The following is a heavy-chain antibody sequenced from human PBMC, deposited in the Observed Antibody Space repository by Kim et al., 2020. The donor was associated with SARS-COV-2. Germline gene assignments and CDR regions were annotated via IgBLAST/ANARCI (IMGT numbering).Heavy chain of an antibody. J-gene: IGHJ4*02. V-gene: IGHV3-48*02. CDR2: ISGTRTM. Sequence: GGSLRLSCAASGFTFSNYGMNWVRQAPGKGLEWVSYISGTRTMNYADSVKGRFTISSDNAKNSLYLQLNSLRDDDMAVSYCARGGAARPDYWGQGAL. CDR3: ARGGAARPDY. CDR1: GFTFSNYG. D-gene: IGHD6-6*01.